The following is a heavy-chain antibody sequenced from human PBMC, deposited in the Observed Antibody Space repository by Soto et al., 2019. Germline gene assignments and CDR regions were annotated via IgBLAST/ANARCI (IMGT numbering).Heavy chain of an antibody. J-gene: IGHJ4*02. CDR1: GFTFSSYS. V-gene: IGHV3-48*02. CDR3: AREAPLYSSGQNFDY. D-gene: IGHD6-19*01. Sequence: GGSLRLSCAASGFTFSSYSMNWVRQAPGKGLEWVSYISSSSSTIYYADSVKGRFTSSRDNAKNSLYLQMNSLRDEDTAVYYCAREAPLYSSGQNFDYWGQGTLVTVSS. CDR2: ISSSSSTI.